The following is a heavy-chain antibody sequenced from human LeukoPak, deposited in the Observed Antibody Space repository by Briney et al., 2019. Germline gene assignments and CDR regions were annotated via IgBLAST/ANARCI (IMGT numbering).Heavy chain of an antibody. CDR2: IWYDGNNK. D-gene: IGHD2-15*01. Sequence: GGSLRLSCAASGFTFSSYGMHWVRQAPGKGLEWVALIWYDGNNKYYADSVRGRFTVSRDNSKNTLYLQLNSLRAEDTAVYYCARQHCSGGDCYFFDWGQGTLVTVSS. CDR1: GFTFSSYG. J-gene: IGHJ4*02. CDR3: ARQHCSGGDCYFFD. V-gene: IGHV3-33*01.